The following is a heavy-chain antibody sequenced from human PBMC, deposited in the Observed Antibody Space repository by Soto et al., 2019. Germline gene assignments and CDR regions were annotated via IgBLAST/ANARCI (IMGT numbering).Heavy chain of an antibody. J-gene: IGHJ6*02. D-gene: IGHD2-21*02. CDR2: IIPIFGTA. CDR3: ARNPLAYCGGDCYLHYGMDV. Sequence: QVQLVQSGAEVKKPGSSVKVSCKASGGTSSSYAISWVRQAPGQGLEWMGGIIPIFGTANYAQKFQGRVTITADESTSTAYMELSSLRSEDTAVYYCARNPLAYCGGDCYLHYGMDVWGQGTTVTVSS. V-gene: IGHV1-69*01. CDR1: GGTSSSYA.